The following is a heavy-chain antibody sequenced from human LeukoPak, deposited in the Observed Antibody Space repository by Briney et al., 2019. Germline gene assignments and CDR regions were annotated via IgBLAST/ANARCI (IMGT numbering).Heavy chain of an antibody. J-gene: IGHJ4*02. CDR2: INPNSGDT. Sequence: ASVKVSCKASGYVFTGYYMHWVRQAPGQGLEWMGWINPNSGDTNYAQKFQGRVTMTRDTSISTAYMELSRLRSDDTAVYYCARDHYSSGWPFDYWGQGTLLTVSS. CDR3: ARDHYSSGWPFDY. D-gene: IGHD6-19*01. V-gene: IGHV1-2*02. CDR1: GYVFTGYY.